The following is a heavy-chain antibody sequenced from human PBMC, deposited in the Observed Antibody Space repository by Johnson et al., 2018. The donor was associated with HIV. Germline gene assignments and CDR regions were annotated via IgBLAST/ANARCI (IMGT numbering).Heavy chain of an antibody. CDR1: GFTFSSYA. J-gene: IGHJ3*02. V-gene: IGHV3-30*04. D-gene: IGHD1-20*01. Sequence: QVQLVESGGGLVKPGGSLRLSCAASGFTFSSYAMHWVRQAPGKGLEWVAVISYDGSNKYYADSVQGRFTISRDNSKNTLYLQMNSLRAEDTAVYCCSRDRTITGNDPFDIWGQGTMVTVSS. CDR2: ISYDGSNK. CDR3: SRDRTITGNDPFDI.